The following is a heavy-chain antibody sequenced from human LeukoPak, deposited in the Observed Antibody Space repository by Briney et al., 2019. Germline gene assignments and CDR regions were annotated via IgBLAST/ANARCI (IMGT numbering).Heavy chain of an antibody. Sequence: GGSLRLSCAASGLSFRNYWMGWVRQAPGKGLEWVANIKHDGSEIYYVDSVEGRFTISRDTAKDSLYLQMNSLRVEDTAVYYCARDRGHSGYDLYDYRGQGTLVTVSS. CDR1: GLSFRNYW. J-gene: IGHJ4*02. D-gene: IGHD5-12*01. CDR3: ARDRGHSGYDLYDY. V-gene: IGHV3-7*01. CDR2: IKHDGSEI.